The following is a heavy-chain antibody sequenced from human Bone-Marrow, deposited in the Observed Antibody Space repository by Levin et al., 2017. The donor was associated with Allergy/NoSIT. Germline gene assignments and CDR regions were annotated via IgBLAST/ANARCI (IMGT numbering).Heavy chain of an antibody. CDR1: GGSISTSTYY. D-gene: IGHD6-19*01. V-gene: IGHV4-39*01. CDR3: ARHMRTAVVGPFETWFDH. J-gene: IGHJ5*02. CDR2: MYYSGST. Sequence: SQTLSLTCTVSGGSISTSTYYWGWIRQSPGQGLEWIGSMYYSGSTHYNPSLKSRVTISVDAPKNQLFLNVTSVTAADTAVYFCARHMRTAVVGPFETWFDHWGQGTLVTVSS.